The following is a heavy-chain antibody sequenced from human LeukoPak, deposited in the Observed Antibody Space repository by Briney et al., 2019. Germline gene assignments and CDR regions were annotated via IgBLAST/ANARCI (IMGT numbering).Heavy chain of an antibody. V-gene: IGHV4-39*01. CDR2: IYYSGST. CDR3: ARRHYDSSGYYYGDAFDI. J-gene: IGHJ3*02. CDR1: SGSISSSSYY. D-gene: IGHD3-22*01. Sequence: SETLSLTCTVSSGSISSSSYYWGWIRQPPGKGLEWIGSIYYSGSTYYNPSLKSRVTISVDTSKNQFSLKLSSVTAADTAVYYCARRHYDSSGYYYGDAFDIWGQGTMVTVSS.